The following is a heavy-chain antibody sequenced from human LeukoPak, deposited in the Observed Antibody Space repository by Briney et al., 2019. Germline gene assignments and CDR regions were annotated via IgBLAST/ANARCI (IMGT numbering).Heavy chain of an antibody. Sequence: GASVMVSCKASGYTFTSYDINWVRQDTGQGLEWMGWMNPNSGNTGYAQKFQGRVTMTRNTSISTAYMELSSLRSEDTAVYYCARGVASGLLGYYYGMDVWGQGTTVTVSS. J-gene: IGHJ6*02. CDR3: ARGVASGLLGYYYGMDV. D-gene: IGHD3-16*01. V-gene: IGHV1-8*01. CDR2: MNPNSGNT. CDR1: GYTFTSYD.